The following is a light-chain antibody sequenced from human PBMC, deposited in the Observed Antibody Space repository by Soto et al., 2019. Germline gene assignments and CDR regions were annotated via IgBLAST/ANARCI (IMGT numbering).Light chain of an antibody. V-gene: IGLV2-23*02. CDR2: EVT. Sequence: QSALTQPASVSGSPGQSITISCTGTSRNIGKYNLVSWYQQYPGKAPKLVIYEVTERPSGVCNRFSGSKTANTASLTISALQAEDEADYYCCSYDLITPYVFGTGTKVTVL. J-gene: IGLJ1*01. CDR1: SRNIGKYNL. CDR3: CSYDLITPYV.